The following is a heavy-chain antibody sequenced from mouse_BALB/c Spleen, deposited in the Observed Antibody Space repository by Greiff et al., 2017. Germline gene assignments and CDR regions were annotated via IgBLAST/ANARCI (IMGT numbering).Heavy chain of an antibody. CDR3: VAYYYGSSAFAY. V-gene: IGHV10S3*01. CDR1: GFTFNTYA. Sequence: EVQFVETGGGLVQPKGSLKLSCAASGFTFNTYAMNWVRQAPGKGLEWVARIRSKSNNYSTYYADSVKDSFTISRDNSQSMLYLQMNNLKTEDTAMYYCVAYYYGSSAFAYWGQGTLVTVSA. J-gene: IGHJ3*01. CDR2: IRSKSNNYST. D-gene: IGHD1-1*01.